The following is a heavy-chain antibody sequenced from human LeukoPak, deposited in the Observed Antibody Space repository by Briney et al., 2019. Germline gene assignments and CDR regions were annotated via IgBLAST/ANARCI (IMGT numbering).Heavy chain of an antibody. CDR3: ARGVYYYGSGSYFNY. D-gene: IGHD3-10*01. Sequence: TSETLSLTCAVYGGSFSGYYWSWIRQPAGKGLEWIGRIYTSGSTNYNPSLKSRVTMSVDTSKNQFSLKLSSVTAADTAVYYCARGVYYYGSGSYFNYWGQGTLVTVSS. CDR1: GGSFSGYY. V-gene: IGHV4-59*10. CDR2: IYTSGST. J-gene: IGHJ4*02.